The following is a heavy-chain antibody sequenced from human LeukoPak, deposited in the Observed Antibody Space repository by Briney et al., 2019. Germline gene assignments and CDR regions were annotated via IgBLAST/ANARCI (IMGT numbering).Heavy chain of an antibody. Sequence: GGSLRLSCAASGFTFSSYAMSWVRQAPGKGLERVSAFSGSGGSTYYADSVKGRFTISRDNSKNTLYLQMNSLRAEDTAVYYCAKSGYNRFDYWGQGTLVTVSS. CDR3: AKSGYNRFDY. CDR2: FSGSGGST. J-gene: IGHJ4*02. V-gene: IGHV3-23*01. CDR1: GFTFSSYA. D-gene: IGHD5-24*01.